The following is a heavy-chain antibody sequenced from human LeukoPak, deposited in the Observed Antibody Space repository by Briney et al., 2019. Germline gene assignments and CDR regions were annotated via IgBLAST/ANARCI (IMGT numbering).Heavy chain of an antibody. CDR2: INHSGST. Sequence: PSETLSLTCAVYGGSFNGYYWSWIRQPPGKGLEWIGEINHSGSTNYNPSLKSRVTISVDTSKNQFSLKLSSVTAADTAVYYCARGRQITRWFDPWGQGTLVTVSS. CDR3: ARGRQITRWFDP. CDR1: GGSFNGYY. V-gene: IGHV4-34*01. J-gene: IGHJ5*02.